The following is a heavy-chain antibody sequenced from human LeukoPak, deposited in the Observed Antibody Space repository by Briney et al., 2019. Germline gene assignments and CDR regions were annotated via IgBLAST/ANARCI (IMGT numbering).Heavy chain of an antibody. CDR3: ATVAVRSTSWYVNY. CDR2: INPTTGGT. D-gene: IGHD6-13*01. CDR1: GYTFSGFY. J-gene: IGHJ4*02. V-gene: IGHV1-2*02. Sequence: ASVKVSCKASGYTFSGFYMHWVRQAPGQGLEWMGWINPTTGGTNYAQKFQGRVTMTRDTSISTAYMEMSSLISDDTAVYHCATVAVRSTSWYVNYWGQGTLVTVSS.